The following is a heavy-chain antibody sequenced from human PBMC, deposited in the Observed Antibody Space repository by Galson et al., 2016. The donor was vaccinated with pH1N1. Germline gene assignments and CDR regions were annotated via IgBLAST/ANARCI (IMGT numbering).Heavy chain of an antibody. Sequence: SLRLSCAASGFTVTDNYMNWVRRAPGKGLEWVSVIYSGGTTHLADSVKGRFAISRDSSTNTMYLQMNSLRVEETAVYYCARERGNYPDDSFDVWGHGTMATVSS. D-gene: IGHD1-26*01. J-gene: IGHJ3*01. CDR3: ARERGNYPDDSFDV. V-gene: IGHV3-53*01. CDR1: GFTVTDNY. CDR2: IYSGGTT.